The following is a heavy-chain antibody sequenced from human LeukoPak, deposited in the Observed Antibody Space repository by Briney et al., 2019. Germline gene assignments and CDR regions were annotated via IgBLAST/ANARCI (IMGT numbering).Heavy chain of an antibody. Sequence: GASVKVSCKASGYIFSSYGISWLRQAPGQGLEWLGLINAYNGKTNYAQKLQGRVTMNPDTSTSTDYMYVRSLRAGDPGVYYFSRRSDCWQFDSWGQGTLVTVSS. CDR3: SRRSDCWQFDS. V-gene: IGHV1-18*01. J-gene: IGHJ4*02. CDR1: GYIFSSYG. D-gene: IGHD2-21*01. CDR2: INAYNGKT.